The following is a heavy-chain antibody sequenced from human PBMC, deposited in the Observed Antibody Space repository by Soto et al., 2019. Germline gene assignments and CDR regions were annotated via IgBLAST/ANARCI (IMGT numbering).Heavy chain of an antibody. CDR1: GYRFTSYW. D-gene: IGHD6-13*01. V-gene: IGHV5-10-1*01. CDR2: IDPSDSYT. Sequence: GESLKISCKGSGYRFTSYWISGVRQVPGKGLEWMGRIDPSDSYTNYSPSFQGHVTISADKSISTAYLQWSSLKASDTAMYYCARHSSSWSFDPWGQGTLVTVSS. CDR3: ARHSSSWSFDP. J-gene: IGHJ5*02.